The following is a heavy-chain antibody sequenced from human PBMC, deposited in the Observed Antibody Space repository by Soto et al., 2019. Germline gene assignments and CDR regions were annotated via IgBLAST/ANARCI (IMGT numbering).Heavy chain of an antibody. CDR1: SGSFNGYY. CDR3: ARAPKVSGSSQTRPDF. V-gene: IGHV4-34*01. J-gene: IGHJ4*02. CDR2: ISQGGNT. Sequence: PSETLSLTCSIYSGSFNGYYLSWIRQPPGKGLECIGEISQGGNTNYSPSLKSRVSISIDTSKKQFSLNLASVSAADTAVYYCARAPKVSGSSQTRPDFWGQGTLVTV. D-gene: IGHD6-6*01.